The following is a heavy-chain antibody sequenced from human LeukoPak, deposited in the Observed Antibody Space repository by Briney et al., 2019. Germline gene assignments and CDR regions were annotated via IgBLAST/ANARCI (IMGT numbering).Heavy chain of an antibody. D-gene: IGHD4-23*01. J-gene: IGHJ6*02. Sequence: SETLSLTCTVSGGSISSYYWSWIRQPPGKGLEWIGYIYYSGSTNYNPSLKRRVTISVDTSKNQFSLKLSSVTAADTAVYYCARAHYGGTSWYYYYYGMDVWGQGTTVTDSS. CDR2: IYYSGST. CDR1: GGSISSYY. V-gene: IGHV4-59*01. CDR3: ARAHYGGTSWYYYYYGMDV.